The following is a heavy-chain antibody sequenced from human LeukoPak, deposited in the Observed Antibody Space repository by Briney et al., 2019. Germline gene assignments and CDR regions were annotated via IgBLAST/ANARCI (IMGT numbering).Heavy chain of an antibody. D-gene: IGHD5-12*01. CDR2: INHNGNVN. V-gene: IGHV3-7*03. Sequence: PGGSLRLSCAASGFTFSSYWMNWARQAPGKGLEWVASINHNGNVNYYVDSVKGRFTISRDNTKNALYLQMNSLRADDTAVYFCARDSTWQLDYWGQGTLITVSS. CDR3: ARDSTWQLDY. CDR1: GFTFSSYW. J-gene: IGHJ4*02.